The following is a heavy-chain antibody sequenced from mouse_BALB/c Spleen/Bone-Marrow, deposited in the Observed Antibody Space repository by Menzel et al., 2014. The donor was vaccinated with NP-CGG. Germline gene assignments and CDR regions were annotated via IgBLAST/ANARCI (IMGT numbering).Heavy chain of an antibody. Sequence: EAQLQETGGGSVKPGGSLKLSCAASGFTFSSCAMSWVRQTPEKRLEWVSTITIGGSYTYYPDSVKGRFTISRDNAKNTLYLQMSSLRSEDTAMYYCARRLEVRRGWYFDFWDATTTAAVSS. CDR1: GFTFSSCA. V-gene: IGHV5-9-3*01. J-gene: IGHJ1*01. D-gene: IGHD2-14*01. CDR2: ITIGGSYT. CDR3: ARRLEVRRGWYFDF.